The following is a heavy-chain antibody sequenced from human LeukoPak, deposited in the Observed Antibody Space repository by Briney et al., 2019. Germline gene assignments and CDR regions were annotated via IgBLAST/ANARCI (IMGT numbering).Heavy chain of an antibody. CDR1: GGSISSGSYY. CDR2: IYTSGST. J-gene: IGHJ4*02. Sequence: PSETLSLTCTVSGGSISSGSYYWSWIRQPAGKGLEWVGRIYTSGSTNYNPSLKSRVTISVDTSKNQFSLKLSSVTAADTAVYYCARGLYSGSYLDWPLAYWGQGTLVTVSS. D-gene: IGHD1-26*01. V-gene: IGHV4-61*02. CDR3: ARGLYSGSYLDWPLAY.